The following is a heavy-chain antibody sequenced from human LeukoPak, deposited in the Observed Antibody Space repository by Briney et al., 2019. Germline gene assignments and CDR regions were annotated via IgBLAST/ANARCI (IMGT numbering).Heavy chain of an antibody. CDR3: ARFNGDYVSY. V-gene: IGHV5-51*01. Sequence: GGSLRLSCKGSGYSFTSYWIAWVRQMPGKGLEWMGIIYPGDSDTRYSPSFQGQVTISADKSISTAYLQWSSLKASDTAMYYCARFNGDYVSYWGQGTLVTVSS. D-gene: IGHD4-17*01. CDR2: IYPGDSDT. CDR1: GYSFTSYW. J-gene: IGHJ4*02.